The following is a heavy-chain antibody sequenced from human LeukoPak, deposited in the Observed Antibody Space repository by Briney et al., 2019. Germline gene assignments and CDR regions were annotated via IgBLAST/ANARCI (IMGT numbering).Heavy chain of an antibody. J-gene: IGHJ4*02. CDR1: GFTFSSYA. CDR2: ISGSGGST. CDR3: ASEKQYSSGWYATFDY. V-gene: IGHV3-23*01. Sequence: SGGSLRLSCAASGFTFSSYAMSWVRQAPGKGLEWVSAISGSGGSTYYADSVKGRLTISRDNSKNTPYLQMNSLRAEDTAVYYCASEKQYSSGWYATFDYWGQGTLVTVSS. D-gene: IGHD6-19*01.